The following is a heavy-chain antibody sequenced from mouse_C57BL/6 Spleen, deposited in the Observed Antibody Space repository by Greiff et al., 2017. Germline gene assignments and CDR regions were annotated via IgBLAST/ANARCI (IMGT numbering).Heavy chain of an antibody. Sequence: VQLQQSGPELVKPGASVKISCKASGYTFTDYYMNWVKQSHGKSLEWIGDINPNNGGTSYNQKFKGKATLTVDKSSSTAYMELRSLTSEDSAVYYCARSGVDYYGSSDYWGQGTTLTVSS. V-gene: IGHV1-26*01. J-gene: IGHJ2*01. CDR3: ARSGVDYYGSSDY. D-gene: IGHD1-1*01. CDR1: GYTFTDYY. CDR2: INPNNGGT.